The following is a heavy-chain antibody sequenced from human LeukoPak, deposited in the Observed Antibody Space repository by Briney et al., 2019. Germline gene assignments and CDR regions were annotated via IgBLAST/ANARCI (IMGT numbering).Heavy chain of an antibody. D-gene: IGHD1-26*01. CDR2: ISSSSSYI. Sequence: PGGSLRLSCAASGFTFSSYSMNWVRQAPGKGLEWVSSISSSSSYIYYADSVKGRFTISRDNAKNSLYLQMNSLRAEDTAVYYCARDLPSPGIVGATTADYWGQGTLVTVSS. V-gene: IGHV3-21*01. CDR1: GFTFSSYS. J-gene: IGHJ4*02. CDR3: ARDLPSPGIVGATTADY.